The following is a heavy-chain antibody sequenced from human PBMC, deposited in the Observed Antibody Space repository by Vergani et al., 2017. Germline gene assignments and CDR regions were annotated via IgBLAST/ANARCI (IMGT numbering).Heavy chain of an antibody. CDR2: ISYDGSNK. CDR1: GFTFSSYG. Sequence: QVQLVESGGGVVQPGRSLRLSCAASGFTFSSYGMHWVRQAPGKGLEWVAVISYDGSNKYYADSVKGRFTISRDNSKNTLYLQMNSLRAEDTAVYYCARVELKVVPAAMSWYFDLWGRGTLVTVSS. D-gene: IGHD2-2*01. J-gene: IGHJ2*01. V-gene: IGHV3-30*03. CDR3: ARVELKVVPAAMSWYFDL.